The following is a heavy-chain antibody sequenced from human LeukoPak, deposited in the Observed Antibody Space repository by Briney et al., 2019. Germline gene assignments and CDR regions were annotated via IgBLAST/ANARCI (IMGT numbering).Heavy chain of an antibody. J-gene: IGHJ6*02. CDR3: ARGDIWSYYYYYYGMDV. CDR1: GFTFSNAW. CDR2: IKQDGSEK. D-gene: IGHD3-3*01. Sequence: SGGSLRLSCAASGFTFSNAWMSWVRQAPGKGLEWVANIKQDGSEKYYVDSVKGRFTISRDNSKNTLYLQMNSLRAEDTAVYYCARGDIWSYYYYYYGMDVWGQGTTVTVSS. V-gene: IGHV3-7*01.